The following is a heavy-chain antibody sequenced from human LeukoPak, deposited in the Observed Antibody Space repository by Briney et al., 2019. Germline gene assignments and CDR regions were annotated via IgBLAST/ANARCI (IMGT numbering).Heavy chain of an antibody. V-gene: IGHV3-64*01. Sequence: GGSLRLSCAASGFTFSSFSMHWVRQAPGKGLESVSAISSNGGSTYYANSVKGRFTISRDNSKNTLYLQMGSLRAEDMAVYYCARTPLTVTGPYYFDHWGQGSLVTVSS. D-gene: IGHD6-19*01. CDR3: ARTPLTVTGPYYFDH. CDR1: GFTFSSFS. J-gene: IGHJ4*02. CDR2: ISSNGGST.